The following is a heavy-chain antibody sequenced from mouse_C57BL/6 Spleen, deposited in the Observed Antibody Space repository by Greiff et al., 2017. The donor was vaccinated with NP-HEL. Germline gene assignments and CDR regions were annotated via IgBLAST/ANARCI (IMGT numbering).Heavy chain of an antibody. J-gene: IGHJ4*01. CDR3: ARREAYGSSYDAMDY. V-gene: IGHV1-59*01. Sequence: QVQLQQPGAELVRPGTSVKLSCKASGYNFTSYWMHWVKQRPGQGLEWIGVIDPSDSYTNYNQKFKGKATLTVDKSSSTAYMQLSSLTSEDSAVYYCARREAYGSSYDAMDYWGQGTSVTVSS. D-gene: IGHD1-1*01. CDR2: IDPSDSYT. CDR1: GYNFTSYW.